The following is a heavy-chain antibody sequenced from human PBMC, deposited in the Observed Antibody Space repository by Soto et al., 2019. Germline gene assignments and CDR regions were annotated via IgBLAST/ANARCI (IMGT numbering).Heavy chain of an antibody. Sequence: ASVKVSCKASGYTFTGYYMHWVRQAPGQGLEWMGWINPNSGGTNYAQKFQGWVTMTRDTSISTAYMELSRLRSDDTAVYYCARDRGLGPYYYYYGMDGWGQGTTVTVSS. J-gene: IGHJ6*02. CDR2: INPNSGGT. CDR3: ARDRGLGPYYYYYGMDG. CDR1: GYTFTGYY. V-gene: IGHV1-2*04. D-gene: IGHD5-12*01.